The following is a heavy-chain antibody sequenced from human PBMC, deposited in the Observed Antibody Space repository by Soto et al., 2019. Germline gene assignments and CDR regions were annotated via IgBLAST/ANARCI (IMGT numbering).Heavy chain of an antibody. D-gene: IGHD5-12*01. CDR2: MNPNSGNT. V-gene: IGHV1-8*01. CDR3: ARWLGYGPHFDY. Sequence: ASVKVSGKASGYTFTSYDINWVRQATGQGLEWMGWMNPNSGNTGYAQKFQGRVTMTRNTSISTAYMELSSLRSEDTAVYYCARWLGYGPHFDYWGQGTLVTVSS. J-gene: IGHJ4*02. CDR1: GYTFTSYD.